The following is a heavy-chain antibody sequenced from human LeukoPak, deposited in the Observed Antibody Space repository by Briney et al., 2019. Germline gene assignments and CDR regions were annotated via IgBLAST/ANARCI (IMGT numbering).Heavy chain of an antibody. V-gene: IGHV1-69*05. CDR2: IFAIFGTA. Sequence: SVKVSCKASGGTFSSYAISWVRQAPGQGLEWMGRIFAIFGTAHYAQKFQGRVTITTDETTSTAYMELSSLRSEDTAVYYCASRYYYDSSEDIWGQGTMVTVSS. J-gene: IGHJ3*02. CDR3: ASRYYYDSSEDI. D-gene: IGHD3-22*01. CDR1: GGTFSSYA.